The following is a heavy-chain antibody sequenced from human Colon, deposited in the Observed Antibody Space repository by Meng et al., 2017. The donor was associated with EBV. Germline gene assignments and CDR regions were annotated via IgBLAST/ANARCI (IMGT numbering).Heavy chain of an antibody. CDR1: GTSISTSNW. Sequence: QGLRQGSGAGLVKPSGILSLTCAVSGTSISTSNWWSWIRQSPGEGLEWIGAIYHNGQTNYNPSLKSRVSMSVDESKNEFSLNLKSVTAADTAVYYCARDGGVTHIPWGQGVLVTVSS. V-gene: IGHV4-4*02. J-gene: IGHJ5*02. D-gene: IGHD2-8*02. CDR3: ARDGGVTHIP. CDR2: IYHNGQT.